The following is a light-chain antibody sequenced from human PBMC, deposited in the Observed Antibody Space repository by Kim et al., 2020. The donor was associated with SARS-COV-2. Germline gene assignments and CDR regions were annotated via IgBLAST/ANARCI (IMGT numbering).Light chain of an antibody. J-gene: IGLJ1*01. CDR1: RSDVCAYNY. Sequence: QSVTVSCTGTRSDVCAYNYVSWYQQHPGKAPKLMIYDVSKRPSGVPDRFSGSKSGNTASLTISGLQAEDEADYYCCSYAGSYTSYLFGSGTKVTVL. CDR3: CSYAGSYTSYL. V-gene: IGLV2-11*01. CDR2: DVS.